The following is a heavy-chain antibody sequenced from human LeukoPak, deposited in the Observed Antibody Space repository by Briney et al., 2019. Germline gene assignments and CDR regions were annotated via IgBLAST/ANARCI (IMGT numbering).Heavy chain of an antibody. J-gene: IGHJ5*02. V-gene: IGHV3-21*01. Sequence: TTGGSLRLSCAASGFTFSSYTINWVRQAPGKGLEWVSSISSSSSYIYYVDSVKGRFTISRDNAKNSLYLQMDSLRAEDTAVYYCARFDCSSTSCYTGWFDPWGQGTLVTVSS. CDR1: GFTFSSYT. D-gene: IGHD2-2*02. CDR3: ARFDCSSTSCYTGWFDP. CDR2: ISSSSSYI.